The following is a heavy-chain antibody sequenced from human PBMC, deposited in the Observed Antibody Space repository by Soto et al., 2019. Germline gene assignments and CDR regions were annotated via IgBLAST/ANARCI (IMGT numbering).Heavy chain of an antibody. V-gene: IGHV3-23*01. Sequence: EVQLLESGGGLVQPGGSLRLSCAASGFTFDNYAMSWVHQAPGKGLEWVSGIGGSGVTTYYAHSVKGRFTISRDNSKNTLYLQMNSLRAEDTAVYYCAKDRLSSPCTWFDPWGHGTLVTVSS. D-gene: IGHD5-12*01. CDR2: IGGSGVTT. CDR1: GFTFDNYA. J-gene: IGHJ5*02. CDR3: AKDRLSSPCTWFDP.